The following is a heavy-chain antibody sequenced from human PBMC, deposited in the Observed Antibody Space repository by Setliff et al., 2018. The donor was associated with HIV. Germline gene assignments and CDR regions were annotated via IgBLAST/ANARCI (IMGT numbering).Heavy chain of an antibody. CDR3: TRGDYDITGYYPPDAFDV. V-gene: IGHV3-49*04. J-gene: IGHJ3*01. CDR2: IRSKGFGGTK. CDR1: GFTFGDYG. Sequence: HPGGSLRLSCRSSGFTFGDYGINWVRQAPGKGPEWVGFIRSKGFGGTKEYAASVRGRFTISRDDSQNIAYLQMNSLKTDDTAVYYCTRGDYDITGYYPPDAFDVWGQGTKVTVSS. D-gene: IGHD3-22*01.